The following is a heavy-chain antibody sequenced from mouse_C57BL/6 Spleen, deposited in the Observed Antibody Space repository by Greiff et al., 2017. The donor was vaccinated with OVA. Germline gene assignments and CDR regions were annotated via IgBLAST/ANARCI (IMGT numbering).Heavy chain of an antibody. D-gene: IGHD1-1*01. Sequence: VQLQQSGAELVRPGTSVKVSCKASGYAFTNYLIEWVKQRPGQGLEWIGVINPGSGGTNYNEKFKGKATLTADKSSSTAYMQLSSLTSEHSAVYFCARGFTTVVANDYWGQGTTLTVSS. CDR3: ARGFTTVVANDY. J-gene: IGHJ2*01. CDR2: INPGSGGT. V-gene: IGHV1-54*01. CDR1: GYAFTNYL.